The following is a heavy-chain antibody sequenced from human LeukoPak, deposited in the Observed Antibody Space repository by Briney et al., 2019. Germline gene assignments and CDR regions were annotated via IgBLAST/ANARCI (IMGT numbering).Heavy chain of an antibody. CDR1: GGSISSYY. D-gene: IGHD3-10*01. CDR3: AREGPRGGGNWDHDAFDM. Sequence: SETLSLTCTVCGGSISSYYWSWIRQPPGKGLEWIGYIYYTGSTYYNPSLKSRVTISVDTSKNQLSLKLSSVTAADTAVYYCAREGPRGGGNWDHDAFDMWGQGTMVTVSS. V-gene: IGHV4-59*01. J-gene: IGHJ3*02. CDR2: IYYTGST.